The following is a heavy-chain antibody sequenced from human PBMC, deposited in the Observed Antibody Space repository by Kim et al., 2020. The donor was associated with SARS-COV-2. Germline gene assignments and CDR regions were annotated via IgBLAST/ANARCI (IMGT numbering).Heavy chain of an antibody. V-gene: IGHV1-69*04. CDR2: IIPILGIA. J-gene: IGHJ5*02. Sequence: SVKVSCKASGGTFSSYAISWVRQAPGQGLEWMGRIIPILGIANYAQKFQDRVTITADKSTSTAYMELSSLRSEDTAVYYCAREPGAPVTTYWFDPWGQGTLVTVSS. D-gene: IGHD4-17*01. CDR1: GGTFSSYA. CDR3: AREPGAPVTTYWFDP.